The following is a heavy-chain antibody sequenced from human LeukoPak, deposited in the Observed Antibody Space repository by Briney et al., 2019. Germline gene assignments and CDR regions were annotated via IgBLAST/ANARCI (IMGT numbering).Heavy chain of an antibody. D-gene: IGHD5-12*01. CDR3: ARGRPNSGYDQD. CDR2: IIPILGIA. J-gene: IGHJ4*02. CDR1: GGTFSSYA. Sequence: SVKVSCKASGGTFSSYAISWVRQAPGQGLEWMGRIIPILGIANYAQKFQGRVTITADESTSTAYMELSSLRSEDTAVYYCARGRPNSGYDQDWGQGTLVTVSS. V-gene: IGHV1-69*04.